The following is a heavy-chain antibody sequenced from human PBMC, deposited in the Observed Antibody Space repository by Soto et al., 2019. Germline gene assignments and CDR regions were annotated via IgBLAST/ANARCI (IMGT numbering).Heavy chain of an antibody. CDR1: GGSIGSGGYY. CDR3: ARVPIPLRYFDWLTAFDI. D-gene: IGHD3-9*01. CDR2: IYYSGST. J-gene: IGHJ3*02. V-gene: IGHV4-61*08. Sequence: PSETLSLTCTVSGGSIGSGGYYWSWIRQPPGKGLEWIGYIYYSGSTDYNPSLKSRVTISVDTSKNHFSLKLSSVTAADTAVYYCARVPIPLRYFDWLTAFDIWGQGTMVTVSS.